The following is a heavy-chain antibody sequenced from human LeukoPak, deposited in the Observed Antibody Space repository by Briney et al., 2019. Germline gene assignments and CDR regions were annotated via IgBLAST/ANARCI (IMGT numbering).Heavy chain of an antibody. Sequence: PSETLSLTCTVSGGSISSYYWSWIRQPPGKGLEWIGYIYYSGSTNYNPSLKSRVTISVDTSKNQFSLKLSSVTAADTAVYYCARGRNVWFGELSRGGLVDYWGQGTPVTVSS. D-gene: IGHD3-10*01. CDR3: ARGRNVWFGELSRGGLVDY. V-gene: IGHV4-59*01. CDR2: IYYSGST. CDR1: GGSISSYY. J-gene: IGHJ4*02.